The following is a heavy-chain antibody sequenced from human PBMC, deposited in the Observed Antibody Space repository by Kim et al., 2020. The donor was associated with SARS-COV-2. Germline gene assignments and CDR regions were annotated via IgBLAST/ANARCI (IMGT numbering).Heavy chain of an antibody. J-gene: IGHJ4*02. CDR3: ARDTVGARLLKY. Sequence: ASVKVSCKASGYTFTGYYMHWVRQAPGQGLEWMGWINPNSGGTNYAQKFQGRVTMTRDTSISTAYMELSRLRSDDTAVYYCARDTVGARLLKYWGQGTLVTVSS. V-gene: IGHV1-2*02. CDR1: GYTFTGYY. CDR2: INPNSGGT. D-gene: IGHD1-26*01.